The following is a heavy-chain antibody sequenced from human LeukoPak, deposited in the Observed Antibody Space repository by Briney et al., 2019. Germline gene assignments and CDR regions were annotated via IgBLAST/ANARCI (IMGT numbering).Heavy chain of an antibody. CDR3: AKAGSHYGSGSLIDY. CDR2: IRYDGSNK. CDR1: GFTFSSYG. V-gene: IGHV3-30*02. D-gene: IGHD3-10*01. Sequence: GGSLRLSCAASGFTFSSYGMHWVRQAPGKGLEWVAFIRYDGSNKYYADSVKGRFTISRDNSKNTLYLQMNSLRAEDTAVYYCAKAGSHYGSGSLIDYWGQGTLVTVSS. J-gene: IGHJ4*02.